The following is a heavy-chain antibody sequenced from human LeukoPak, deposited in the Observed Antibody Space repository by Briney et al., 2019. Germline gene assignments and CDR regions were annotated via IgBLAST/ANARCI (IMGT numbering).Heavy chain of an antibody. Sequence: SETLSLTCAVYGVSFSGYYWSWIRQPPGKGLEWIGEINHSGSTIYNPSLKSRVTISVDTSKNQFSLKLSYVIAADTAVYYCARGQLQKAAGIGRQYYYYGWDVWGKGTTVTVSS. D-gene: IGHD6-13*01. V-gene: IGHV4-34*01. J-gene: IGHJ6*04. CDR2: INHSGST. CDR1: GVSFSGYY. CDR3: ARGQLQKAAGIGRQYYYYGWDV.